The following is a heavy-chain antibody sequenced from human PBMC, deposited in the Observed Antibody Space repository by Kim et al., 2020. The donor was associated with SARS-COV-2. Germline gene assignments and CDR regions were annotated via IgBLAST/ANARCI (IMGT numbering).Heavy chain of an antibody. V-gene: IGHV3-23*01. J-gene: IGHJ4*02. D-gene: IGHD5-18*01. CDR3: AKGSLPWIQLPFDY. Sequence: ADSGKGLFAIARANAKTTLYRQMNSLRAEDTAVYYCAKGSLPWIQLPFDYWGQGTLVTVSS.